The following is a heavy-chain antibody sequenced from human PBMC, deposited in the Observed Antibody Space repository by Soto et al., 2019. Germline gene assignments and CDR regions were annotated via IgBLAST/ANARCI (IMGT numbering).Heavy chain of an antibody. D-gene: IGHD2-15*01. Sequence: PGGSLRLSCAASGFTFSNYAMTWVRQAPGKGLEWVSTITASGVTTYYADSVKGRFTISRDNSKNTLYLQMNSLRAEDTAVYYCARGGCSGGSCYPYYYYGMDVWGQGTTVTVSS. J-gene: IGHJ6*02. CDR2: ITASGVTT. CDR3: ARGGCSGGSCYPYYYYGMDV. V-gene: IGHV3-23*01. CDR1: GFTFSNYA.